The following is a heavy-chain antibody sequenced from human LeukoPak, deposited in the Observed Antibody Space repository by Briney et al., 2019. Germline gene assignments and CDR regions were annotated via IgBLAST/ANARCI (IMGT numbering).Heavy chain of an antibody. J-gene: IGHJ4*02. D-gene: IGHD3-22*01. V-gene: IGHV3-9*01. CDR3: ARLQGATYYYDSSGYYDY. Sequence: PPGRSLRLSCAASGFTFDDYAMHWVRQAPGKGLEWVSGISWNSGSIGYADSVKGRFTISRDNAKNSLYLQMNSLRAEDTAVYYCARLQGATYYYDSSGYYDYWGQGTLVTVSS. CDR2: ISWNSGSI. CDR1: GFTFDDYA.